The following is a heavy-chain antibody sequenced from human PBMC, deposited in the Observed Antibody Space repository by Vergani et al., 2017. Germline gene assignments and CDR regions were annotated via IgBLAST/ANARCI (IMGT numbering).Heavy chain of an antibody. V-gene: IGHV3-30*03. CDR1: GFTFSSYG. Sequence: QVQLVESGGGVVQPGRSLRLSCAASGFTFSSYGMHWVRQAPGKGLEWVAVISYDGSNKYYADSVKGRFTISRDNSKNTLYLQMNSLRAEDTAVYYCAAQLTFSPHYYGSGSPNAFDIWGQGTMVTVSS. CDR3: AAQLTFSPHYYGSGSPNAFDI. D-gene: IGHD3-10*01. CDR2: ISYDGSNK. J-gene: IGHJ3*02.